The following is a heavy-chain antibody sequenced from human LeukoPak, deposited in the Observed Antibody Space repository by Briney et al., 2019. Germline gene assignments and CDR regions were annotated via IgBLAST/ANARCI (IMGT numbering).Heavy chain of an antibody. J-gene: IGHJ5*02. D-gene: IGHD2-15*01. CDR2: IIPIFGTA. CDR1: GGTFSSYA. V-gene: IGHV1-69*01. CDR3: ARGGQYCSGGSCYIWFDP. Sequence: GSSVKVSCKASGGTFSSYAISWVRQAPGQGLEWMGGIIPIFGTANYAQKFQGRVTITADESTSTAYMELSSLRSEDTAVYYCARGGQYCSGGSCYIWFDPWGQGTLVTVSS.